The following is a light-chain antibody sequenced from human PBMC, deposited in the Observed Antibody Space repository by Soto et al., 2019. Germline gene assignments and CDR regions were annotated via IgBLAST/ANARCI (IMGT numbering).Light chain of an antibody. CDR3: ASYTSNNTVM. CDR2: DVS. V-gene: IGLV2-14*01. CDR1: SSDIGAYNY. J-gene: IGLJ3*02. Sequence: QSVLTQPASVSGSPGQSITISCTGTSSDIGAYNYVSWYQQHPGKAPELMISDVSNRPSGVSNRFSGSKSGNTASLTISGLKAEDEAAYYCASYTSNNTVMFGGGPQLTVL.